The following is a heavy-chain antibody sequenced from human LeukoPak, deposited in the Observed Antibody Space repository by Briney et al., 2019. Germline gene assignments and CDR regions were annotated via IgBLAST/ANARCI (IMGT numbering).Heavy chain of an antibody. CDR2: FDPEDGET. Sequence: ASVKVSCKVSGYTLTELSMHWVRQAPGKGLEWMGGFDPEDGETIYAQKFQGRVTITADKSTSTAYMELSSLRSEDTAVYYCARDPGPPGAFDIWGQGTMVTVSS. CDR3: ARDPGPPGAFDI. CDR1: GYTLTELS. J-gene: IGHJ3*02. V-gene: IGHV1-24*01.